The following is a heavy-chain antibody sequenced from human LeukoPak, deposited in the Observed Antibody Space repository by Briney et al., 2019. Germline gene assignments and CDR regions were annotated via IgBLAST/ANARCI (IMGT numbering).Heavy chain of an antibody. CDR1: GGTFSSYA. Sequence: ASVKVSCKASGGTFSSYAISWVRQAPGQGLEWMGWINPNSGGTNYAQKFQGRVTMTRDTSISTAYMELGRLRSDDTAVYYCARTSAGFYYYMDVWGKGTTVTVSS. CDR2: INPNSGGT. CDR3: ARTSAGFYYYMDV. V-gene: IGHV1-2*02. D-gene: IGHD2-2*01. J-gene: IGHJ6*03.